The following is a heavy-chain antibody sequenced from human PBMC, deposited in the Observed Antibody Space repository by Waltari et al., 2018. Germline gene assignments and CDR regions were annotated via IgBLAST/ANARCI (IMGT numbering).Heavy chain of an antibody. V-gene: IGHV4-34*01. Sequence: QVQLQQWGAGLLKPSETLSLTCAVYGGSFSGYYWSWIRQPPGKGLEWIGEINHSGSTYYNPSLKSRVTISVDTSKNQFSLKLSSVTAADTAVYYCASEEDLDYWGQGTLVTVSS. CDR3: ASEEDLDY. CDR2: INHSGST. CDR1: GGSFSGYY. J-gene: IGHJ4*02.